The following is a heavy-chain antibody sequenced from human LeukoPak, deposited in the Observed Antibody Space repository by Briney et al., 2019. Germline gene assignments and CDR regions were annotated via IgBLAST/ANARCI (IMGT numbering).Heavy chain of an antibody. CDR1: GMTFTDTW. CDR2: IKNNANGGPT. V-gene: IGHV3-15*01. D-gene: IGHD2-2*02. CDR3: TSNLYCSTSSCYTLDN. Sequence: GGSLRLSCAASGMTFTDTWMSWVRQAPGKGLEWVGRIKNNANGGPTEYAAPVKGRFTISRDESKKTLYLQMNSLKDEDTAVYFCTSNLYCSTSSCYTLDNWGQGTLVAVSP. J-gene: IGHJ4*02.